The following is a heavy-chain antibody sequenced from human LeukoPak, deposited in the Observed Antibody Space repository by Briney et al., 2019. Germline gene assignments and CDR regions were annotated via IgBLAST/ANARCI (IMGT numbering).Heavy chain of an antibody. Sequence: GASVKVSCKASGYTFTSYGISWVRQAPGQGLEWMGWISAYNGNTNYAQKLQGRVTMTTDTSTSTAYMELRSLRSDDTAVYYCARDRSGWKDDAFDIWGQGTMVTVSS. V-gene: IGHV1-18*01. D-gene: IGHD6-19*01. J-gene: IGHJ3*02. CDR2: ISAYNGNT. CDR3: ARDRSGWKDDAFDI. CDR1: GYTFTSYG.